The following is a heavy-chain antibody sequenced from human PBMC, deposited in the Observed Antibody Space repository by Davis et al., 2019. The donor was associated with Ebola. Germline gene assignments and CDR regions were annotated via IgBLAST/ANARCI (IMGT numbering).Heavy chain of an antibody. Sequence: GESLKISCAASGFTFSSYSMNWVRQAPGKGLEWVSSISSSSSYIYYADSVKGRFTISRDNAKNSLYLQMNSLRAEDTAVYYCARDSSPSFEYSSSWEGFDYWGQGTLVTVSS. J-gene: IGHJ4*02. D-gene: IGHD6-13*01. V-gene: IGHV3-21*01. CDR1: GFTFSSYS. CDR3: ARDSSPSFEYSSSWEGFDY. CDR2: ISSSSSYI.